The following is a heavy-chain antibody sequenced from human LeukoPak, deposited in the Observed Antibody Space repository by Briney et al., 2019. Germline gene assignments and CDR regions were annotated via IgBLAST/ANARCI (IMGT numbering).Heavy chain of an antibody. V-gene: IGHV3-20*04. J-gene: IGHJ5*02. CDR3: ARVAGWHWFDP. D-gene: IGHD6-19*01. CDR2: VKTNAGST. Sequence: GGSLRLSCAASGFTFHDYGMSWVRQAPGKGLEWVSGVKTNAGSTGYAGSVKGRFTISRDNSKNTVYLQMNNMRVDGTAVYYCARVAGWHWFDPWGQGTLVTVSS. CDR1: GFTFHDYG.